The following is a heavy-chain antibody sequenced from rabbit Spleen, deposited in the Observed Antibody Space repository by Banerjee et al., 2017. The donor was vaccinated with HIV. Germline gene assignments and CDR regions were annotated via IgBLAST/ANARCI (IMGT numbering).Heavy chain of an antibody. Sequence: QSLEESGGDLVKPGASLTLTCTASGFSFSSSDFMCWVRQAPGKGLEWIACIAGTSSGFTYSATWAKGRFTCSKTSSTTVTLQMTSLTVADTATYFCARGSGGGVDGWVDYFDLWGQGTLVTVS. CDR1: GFSFSSSDF. J-gene: IGHJ4*01. D-gene: IGHD6-1*01. CDR3: ARGSGGGVDGWVDYFDL. V-gene: IGHV1S40*01. CDR2: IAGTSSGFT.